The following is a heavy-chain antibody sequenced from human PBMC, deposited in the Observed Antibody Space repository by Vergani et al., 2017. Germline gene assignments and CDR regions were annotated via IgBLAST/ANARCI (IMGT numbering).Heavy chain of an antibody. CDR3: ASGYSYGVDAFDI. CDR1: GFTFSSYW. V-gene: IGHV3-74*02. Sequence: EVQLVESGGGLVQPGRSLRLSCAASGFTFSSYWMHWVRQAPGKGLVWVSRINSDGSSTSYADSVKGRFTISRDNAKNSLYLQMNSLRAEDTALYHCASGYSYGVDAFDIWGQGTMVTVSS. D-gene: IGHD5-18*01. CDR2: INSDGSST. J-gene: IGHJ3*02.